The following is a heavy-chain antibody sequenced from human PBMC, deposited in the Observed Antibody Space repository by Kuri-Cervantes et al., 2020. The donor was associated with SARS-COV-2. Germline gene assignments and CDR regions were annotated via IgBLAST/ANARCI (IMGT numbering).Heavy chain of an antibody. J-gene: IGHJ4*02. CDR3: ARGDIHLGYCSSTSCAYYFDY. V-gene: IGHV1-18*01. CDR1: GYTFTSYG. CDR2: ISAYNGNT. D-gene: IGHD2-2*01. Sequence: ASVKVSCKASGYTFTSYGISWVRQAPGQGLEWMGWISAYNGNTNYAQKLRGRVTMTTDTSTSTAYMELRSLRSDDTAVYYCARGDIHLGYCSSTSCAYYFDYWGQGTLVTVSS.